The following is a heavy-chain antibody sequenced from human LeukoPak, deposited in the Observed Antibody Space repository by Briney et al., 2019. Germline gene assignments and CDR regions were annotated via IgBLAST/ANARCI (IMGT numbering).Heavy chain of an antibody. CDR2: IYPGDSDT. D-gene: IGHD3-10*01. J-gene: IGHJ4*02. Sequence: GESLEISFQGSGYRFTSCWIGWVRPMPGKGPGWMGIIYPGDSDTRYSPSFQGRVTISADKSISTAYLQWSSLKASDTAMYYCARPYYYGSGSYYFDYWGQGTVVTVSS. CDR1: GYRFTSCW. CDR3: ARPYYYGSGSYYFDY. V-gene: IGHV5-51*01.